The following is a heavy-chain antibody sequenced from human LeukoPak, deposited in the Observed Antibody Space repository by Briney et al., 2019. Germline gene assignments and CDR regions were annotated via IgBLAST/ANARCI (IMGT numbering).Heavy chain of an antibody. J-gene: IGHJ4*02. Sequence: GGSLRLSCEASGFTFSTYAMHWVRQAPGRGLEWGAVISIDGSDKHHADSVKGRFTISRGNCKFSLYLQMNSLRAEDTAVYFCARDVTSSEEYYFDYWGQGTLVAVSS. CDR1: GFTFSTYA. V-gene: IGHV3-30*04. CDR3: ARDVTSSEEYYFDY. CDR2: ISIDGSDK. D-gene: IGHD1/OR15-1a*01.